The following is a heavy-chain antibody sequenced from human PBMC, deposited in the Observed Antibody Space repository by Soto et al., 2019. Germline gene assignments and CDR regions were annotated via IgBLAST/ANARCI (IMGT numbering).Heavy chain of an antibody. Sequence: QVQLQESGPGLVKPSQTLSLTCTVSGGSISSGGYYWSWIRQHPGKGLEWIGYIYYSGSTYYNPSLKGRVTISVDTSKNQFSLKLSSVTAADTAVYYCAREPYGRGPGRSIDYWGQGTLVTVSS. V-gene: IGHV4-31*03. CDR1: GGSISSGGYY. CDR3: AREPYGRGPGRSIDY. CDR2: IYYSGST. J-gene: IGHJ4*02. D-gene: IGHD3-10*01.